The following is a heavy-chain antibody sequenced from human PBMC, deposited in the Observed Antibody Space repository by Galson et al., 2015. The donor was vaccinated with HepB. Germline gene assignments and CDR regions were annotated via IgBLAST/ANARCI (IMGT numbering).Heavy chain of an antibody. D-gene: IGHD2-2*01. J-gene: IGHJ4*02. Sequence: SVKVSCKASGGTFSSYGISWVRQAPGQGLEWMGGIIPIFGPTNYAQKFQDRVRITADESTSTVYMELSSLRSEDTAVYYCARDGPPGWEDIIVLSVPIDWGQGTLVTVSS. CDR2: IIPIFGPT. CDR1: GGTFSSYG. CDR3: ARDGPPGWEDIIVLSVPID. V-gene: IGHV1-69*13.